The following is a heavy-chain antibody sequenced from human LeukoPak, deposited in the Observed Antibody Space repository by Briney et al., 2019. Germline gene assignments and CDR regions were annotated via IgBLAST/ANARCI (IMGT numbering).Heavy chain of an antibody. CDR1: GFTFSSYA. CDR3: AKGHRWIDYDFWSGHYYYGMDV. CDR2: ISGSGGSP. Sequence: GGSPRLSCTASGFTFSSYAMSWVRQAPGKGLEWVSTISGSGGSPYYADSVKGRFTISRDNSKNTLYLQMNSLRAEDTAVYYCAKGHRWIDYDFWSGHYYYGMDVWGQGTTVTVSS. J-gene: IGHJ6*02. D-gene: IGHD3-3*01. V-gene: IGHV3-23*01.